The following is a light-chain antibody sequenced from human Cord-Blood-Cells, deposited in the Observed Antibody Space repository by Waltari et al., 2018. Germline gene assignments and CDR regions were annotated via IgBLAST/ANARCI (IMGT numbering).Light chain of an antibody. CDR2: EGS. Sequence: QSALTQPASVSGSPGQSITISCTGTSSDVGSYNLVSWYQQHPGKAPKLMIYEGSKRPSGVSNRFSGSKYGNTTYLTISGLQAEDEADYYCCSYAGSSTWVFGGGTKLTVL. J-gene: IGLJ3*02. V-gene: IGLV2-23*01. CDR1: SSDVGSYNL. CDR3: CSYAGSSTWV.